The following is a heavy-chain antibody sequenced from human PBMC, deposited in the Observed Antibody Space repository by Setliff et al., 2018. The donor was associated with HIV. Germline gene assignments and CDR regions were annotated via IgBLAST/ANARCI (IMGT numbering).Heavy chain of an antibody. Sequence: SETLSLTCSVSGDSFSGYYWNWIRQPAGKGLEWIGRIFTNGATSYNPSLQSRVAISLDTSKTQFSLKLASVTAADTAVYYCARGQGAFPAPHYMDVWAKGTTVTVSS. J-gene: IGHJ6*03. CDR1: GDSFSGYY. CDR2: IFTNGAT. D-gene: IGHD3-16*01. CDR3: ARGQGAFPAPHYMDV. V-gene: IGHV4-4*07.